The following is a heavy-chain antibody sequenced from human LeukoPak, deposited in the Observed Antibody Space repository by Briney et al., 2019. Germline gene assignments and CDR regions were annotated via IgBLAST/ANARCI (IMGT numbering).Heavy chain of an antibody. CDR2: ISWNSGSI. V-gene: IGHV3-9*01. CDR1: GFTFDDYA. Sequence: GRSLRLSCAASGFTFDDYAMHWVRQAPGKGLEWVSGISWNSGSIGYADSVKGRFTISRDNAKNSLYLQMNSLRADDTAVYFCAKGGYDYVEVGYFDYWGQGTVVTVSS. J-gene: IGHJ4*02. CDR3: AKGGYDYVEVGYFDY. D-gene: IGHD5-12*01.